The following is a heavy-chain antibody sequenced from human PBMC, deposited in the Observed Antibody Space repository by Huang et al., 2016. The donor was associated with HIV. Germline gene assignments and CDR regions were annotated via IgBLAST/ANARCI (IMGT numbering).Heavy chain of an antibody. CDR2: INAGNGNT. D-gene: IGHD6-25*01. CDR3: ARGIAAGDY. V-gene: IGHV1-3*01. J-gene: IGHJ4*02. Sequence: STYGTHWVRQAPGQRLEWMGRINAGNGNTKYSQRFQGRVTITRDTAANTAYVELSSLRSEDTGVYYCARGIAAGDYWGQGTLVTVSS. CDR1: STYG.